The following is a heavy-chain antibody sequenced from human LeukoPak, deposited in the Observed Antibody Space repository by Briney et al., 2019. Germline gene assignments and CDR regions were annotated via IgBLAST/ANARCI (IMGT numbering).Heavy chain of an antibody. J-gene: IGHJ4*02. CDR2: IYTSGST. CDR3: ARDSLSGSNTFIDY. D-gene: IGHD1-26*01. Sequence: SETLSLTCTVSGGSISSYSWSWIRQPAGKGLEWIGRIYTSGSTNYNPSLKSRVTISVDKSKNQFSLKLSSVTAADTAVYYSARDSLSGSNTFIDYWGQGTLVTVAS. V-gene: IGHV4-4*07. CDR1: GGSISSYS.